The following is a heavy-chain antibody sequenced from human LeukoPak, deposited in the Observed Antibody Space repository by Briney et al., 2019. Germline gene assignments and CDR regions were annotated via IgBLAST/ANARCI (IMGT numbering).Heavy chain of an antibody. Sequence: ASVKVSCKASGYTFTDYSMRWVRQAPGQGLEWMGWINPNSGGTKYAQKFQGRVTMTRDTSISTGYMEVSRLTSDDTAVYYCARDPAGIPAAIGGWFDPWGPGTLVTVSS. CDR1: GYTFTDYS. CDR2: INPNSGGT. CDR3: ARDPAGIPAAIGGWFDP. V-gene: IGHV1-2*02. D-gene: IGHD2-2*02. J-gene: IGHJ5*02.